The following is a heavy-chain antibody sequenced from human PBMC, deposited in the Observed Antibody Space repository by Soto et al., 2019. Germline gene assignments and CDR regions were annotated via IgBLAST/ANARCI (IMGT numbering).Heavy chain of an antibody. J-gene: IGHJ6*02. CDR1: GGSISSGGYY. D-gene: IGHD4-17*01. V-gene: IGHV4-31*03. CDR3: AREAVFDGDYVRLAFFYYGMDV. CDR2: IYYSGST. Sequence: QVQLQESGPGLVKPSQTLSLTCTVSGGSISSGGYYWSWIRQHPGKGLEWIGYIYYSGSTYYNPSLKSRVTISVDTSKNQCSLKLSSVTAADTAVYYCAREAVFDGDYVRLAFFYYGMDVWGQGTTVTVSS.